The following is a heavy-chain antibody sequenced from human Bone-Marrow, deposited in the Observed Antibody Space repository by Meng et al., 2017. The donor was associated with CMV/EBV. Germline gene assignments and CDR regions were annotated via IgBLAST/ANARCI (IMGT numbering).Heavy chain of an antibody. Sequence: QVQLVQSGAELQKPGASVKVSCQASGYTFTGYYMHWVRQAPGQGLEWMGWINPNSGGTNYAQKFQGRVTMTRDTSISTAYMELSRLRSDDTAVYYCARVPAAMPGVDYWGQGTLVTVSS. CDR1: GYTFTGYY. CDR2: INPNSGGT. CDR3: ARVPAAMPGVDY. J-gene: IGHJ4*02. V-gene: IGHV1-2*02. D-gene: IGHD2-2*01.